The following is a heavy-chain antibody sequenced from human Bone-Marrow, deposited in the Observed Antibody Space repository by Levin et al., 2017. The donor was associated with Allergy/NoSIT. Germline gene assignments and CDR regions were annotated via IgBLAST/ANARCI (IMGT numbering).Heavy chain of an antibody. CDR3: ARDQGDS. V-gene: IGHV3-53*01. Sequence: GGSLRLACAASGFSIINYYMTWVRQAPGKGLECVSVIYIPGTTYYTDSVRGRFIISRDTSKNTVYLQMNNLRGEDTAVYYCARDQGDSWGQGTLVTVS. CDR2: IYIPGTT. CDR1: GFSIINYY. J-gene: IGHJ4*02.